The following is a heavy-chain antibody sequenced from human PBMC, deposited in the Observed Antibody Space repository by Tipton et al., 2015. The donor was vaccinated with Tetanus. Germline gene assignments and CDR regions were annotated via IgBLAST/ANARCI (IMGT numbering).Heavy chain of an antibody. D-gene: IGHD6-13*01. Sequence: TLSLTCNVSGDSMTDFYWSWIRQPPGKGLEWIAYIFYSGRTQYNPSLKSRATISVDTAKNQFSLQLTSVTAADTAVYFCAGVTAQRTELYFDHWGQGTLVTVSS. V-gene: IGHV4-59*01. J-gene: IGHJ4*02. CDR3: AGVTAQRTELYFDH. CDR1: GDSMTDFY. CDR2: IFYSGRT.